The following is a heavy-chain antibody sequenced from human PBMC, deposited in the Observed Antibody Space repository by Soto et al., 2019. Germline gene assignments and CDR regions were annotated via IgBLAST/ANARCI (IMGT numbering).Heavy chain of an antibody. CDR1: GFTFTGYG. V-gene: IGHV3-23*01. J-gene: IGHJ4*02. D-gene: IGHD5-18*01. Sequence: GGSLRLSCAASGFTFTGYGMTWVRQSPGKGLEWVSIISGSGGSTAYADSVKGQFAISRDNSKNTPYLQMNSLRAEDTAVYYCAKVSAYSSGYVDYWGQGTLVTVSS. CDR2: ISGSGGST. CDR3: AKVSAYSSGYVDY.